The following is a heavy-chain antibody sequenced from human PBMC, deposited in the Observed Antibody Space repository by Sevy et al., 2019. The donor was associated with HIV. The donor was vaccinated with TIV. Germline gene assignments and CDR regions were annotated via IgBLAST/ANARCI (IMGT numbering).Heavy chain of an antibody. CDR2: IWFDGSNT. J-gene: IGHJ4*01. V-gene: IGHV3-33*01. CDR1: GFTFSSFG. CDR3: ARDLEFYDSGDYWPAFMPDF. Sequence: GGSLRLSCAASGFTFSSFGMHWVRQAPGKGLEWVAVIWFDGSNTYYADSVKGRFTISRDIAKNTLHLQMNSLRAEDTAVYYCARDLEFYDSGDYWPAFMPDFWGHGTLVTVSS. D-gene: IGHD4-17*01.